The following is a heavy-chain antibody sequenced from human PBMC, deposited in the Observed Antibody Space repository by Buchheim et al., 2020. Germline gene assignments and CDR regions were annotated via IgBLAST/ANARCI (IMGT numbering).Heavy chain of an antibody. V-gene: IGHV3-33*01. CDR1: GFTFSSYG. CDR3: ARSLRGYSGYDRPLDY. Sequence: VQLVESGGGVVQPGRSLRLSCAASGFTFSSYGMHWVRQAPGKGLEWVAVIWYDGSNKYYADSVKGRFTISRDNSKNTLYLQMNSLRAEDTAVYYCARSLRGYSGYDRPLDYWGQGTL. CDR2: IWYDGSNK. J-gene: IGHJ4*02. D-gene: IGHD5-12*01.